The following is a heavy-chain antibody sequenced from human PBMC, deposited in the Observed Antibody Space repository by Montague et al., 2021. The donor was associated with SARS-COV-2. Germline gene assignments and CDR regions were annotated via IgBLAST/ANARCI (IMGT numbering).Heavy chain of an antibody. D-gene: IGHD1-26*01. J-gene: IGHJ4*02. CDR3: ARGLGANLDY. CDR1: RGFINNYY. V-gene: IGHV4-59*01. CDR2: VFYTGLN. Sequence: SETLSLTCTVSRGFINNYYWNWIRQSPDKGLEWIGFVFYTGLNKYNPSLESRVIISLDTSGNQFSLRLTSVTAADTAVYFCARGLGANLDYWGQGILATV.